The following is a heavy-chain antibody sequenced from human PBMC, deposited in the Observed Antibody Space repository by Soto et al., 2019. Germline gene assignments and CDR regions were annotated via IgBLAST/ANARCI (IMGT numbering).Heavy chain of an antibody. CDR1: GFIFSSYA. CDR3: AKGTSGFGQFYSFYYMDV. J-gene: IGHJ6*03. Sequence: PGGALRLSCAASGFIFSSYAMSWVRQAPGKGLEWVSAISGSGDSTYYADSVEGRFTISRDNSKNTLYLQMNSLRAEDTAIYYCAKGTSGFGQFYSFYYMDVWGRGTTVTVSS. V-gene: IGHV3-23*01. D-gene: IGHD3-10*01. CDR2: ISGSGDST.